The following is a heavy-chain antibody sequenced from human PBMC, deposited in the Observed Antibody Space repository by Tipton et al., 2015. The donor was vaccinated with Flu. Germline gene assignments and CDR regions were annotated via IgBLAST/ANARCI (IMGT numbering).Heavy chain of an antibody. CDR1: GGSISSGSYY. CDR3: ARGRAVAGFRGFDY. D-gene: IGHD6-19*01. V-gene: IGHV4-61*02. CDR2: IYTSGST. Sequence: TLSLTCTVSGGSISSGSYYWSWIRQPAGKGLEWIGRIYTSGSTNYNPSLKSRVTISVDTSKNQFSLKLSSVTAADTAVYYCARGRAVAGFRGFDYWGQGTLGNVSS. J-gene: IGHJ4*02.